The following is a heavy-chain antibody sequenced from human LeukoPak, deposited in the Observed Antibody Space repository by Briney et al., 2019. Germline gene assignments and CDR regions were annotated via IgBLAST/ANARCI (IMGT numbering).Heavy chain of an antibody. CDR3: ARGGSGWYGGVDY. J-gene: IGHJ4*02. CDR1: GYTFTSYA. D-gene: IGHD6-19*01. CDR2: INAGNGNT. Sequence: GASVKVSCKAPGYTFTSYAMHWVRQAPGQRLEWMGWINAGNGNTKYSRKFQGRVTITRDTSASTAYMELSSLRSEDTAVYYCARGGSGWYGGVDYWGQGTLVTVSS. V-gene: IGHV1-3*01.